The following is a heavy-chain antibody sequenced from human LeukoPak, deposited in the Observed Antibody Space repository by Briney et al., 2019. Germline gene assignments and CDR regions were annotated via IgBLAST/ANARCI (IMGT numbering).Heavy chain of an antibody. CDR2: ISSSSSYI. J-gene: IGHJ4*02. D-gene: IGHD2-15*01. V-gene: IGHV3-21*01. CDR1: GFTFSSYS. CDR3: ARAYCSGGSCYPFDY. Sequence: GGSLRLSCAASGFTFSSYSMNWVRQAPGKGLEWVSSISSSSSYIYYADSVMGRFTISRDNAKNSLYLQMNSLRAEDTAVYYCARAYCSGGSCYPFDYWGQGTLVTVSS.